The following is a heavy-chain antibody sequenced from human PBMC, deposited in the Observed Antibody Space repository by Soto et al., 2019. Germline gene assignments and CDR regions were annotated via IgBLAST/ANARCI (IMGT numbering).Heavy chain of an antibody. V-gene: IGHV1-69*02. CDR2: VNPILSLS. Sequence: QVQLAQSGAEVKRPGSSVKVSCKASGDTFSFYSINWVRQAPGLGLEWMGRVNPILSLSNYAQRFQGRVTXAXDXXTSTAYMVISSLRSEDTAIYYCATSYGSGYRAFDYWGQGAQVIVSS. J-gene: IGHJ4*02. D-gene: IGHD3-10*01. CDR3: ATSYGSGYRAFDY. CDR1: GDTFSFYS.